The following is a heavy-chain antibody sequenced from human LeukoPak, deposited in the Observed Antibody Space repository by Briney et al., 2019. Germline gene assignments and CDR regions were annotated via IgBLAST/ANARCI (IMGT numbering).Heavy chain of an antibody. D-gene: IGHD2-2*01. CDR2: INPNSGGT. V-gene: IGHV1-2*02. J-gene: IGHJ4*02. CDR1: GYTFTGYY. CDR3: ARVRLGYCSSTSCYGPFYFDY. Sequence: ASVKVSCKASGYTFTGYYMHWVRQAPGQGLEWMGWINPNSGGTKFAQRFQGRVTMTRDTSISTAYMELSRLRSDDTAVYYCARVRLGYCSSTSCYGPFYFDYWGQGTLVTVSS.